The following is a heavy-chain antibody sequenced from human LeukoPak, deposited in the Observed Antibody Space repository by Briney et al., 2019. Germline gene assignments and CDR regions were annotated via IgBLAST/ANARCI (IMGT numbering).Heavy chain of an antibody. Sequence: ASVTVSCKVSGYTLTELSMHWVRQAPGKGLEWMGCFDPEDGETIYAQKLQGRVTMTEDTSTDTAYMELSSLRSEDTSVYYCATDLGPVSSGYYYLDYWGQGTLVTVSS. CDR1: GYTLTELS. D-gene: IGHD3-22*01. J-gene: IGHJ4*02. V-gene: IGHV1-24*01. CDR2: FDPEDGET. CDR3: ATDLGPVSSGYYYLDY.